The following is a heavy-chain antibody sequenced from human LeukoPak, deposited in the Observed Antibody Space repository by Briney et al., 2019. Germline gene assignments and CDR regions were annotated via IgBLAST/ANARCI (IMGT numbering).Heavy chain of an antibody. D-gene: IGHD1-26*01. J-gene: IGHJ4*02. Sequence: PGGSLRLSCAASGFTVSSNYMSWVRQAPGKGLEWVSVIYSRGNIYYADSVKGRFTISRHNSKNTLYLQMNSLRAEDTAVYYCARGKVGATPYFDYWGQGTLVTVSS. CDR2: IYSRGNI. CDR3: ARGKVGATPYFDY. CDR1: GFTVSSNY. V-gene: IGHV3-53*01.